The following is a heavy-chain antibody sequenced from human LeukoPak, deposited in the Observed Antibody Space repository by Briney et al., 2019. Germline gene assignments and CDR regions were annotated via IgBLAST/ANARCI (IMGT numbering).Heavy chain of an antibody. D-gene: IGHD3-3*01. J-gene: IGHJ6*03. Sequence: PSETLSLTCTVSGGSISGNTYYWGWIRQPPGKGLEWIGTTSYSGSTCYNPSLKSRVTISVDTSKNQFSLRLSSVTAADTALYYCARHGDHYYYMDVWGKGTTVTVSS. CDR3: ARHGDHYYYMDV. CDR1: GGSISGNTYY. V-gene: IGHV4-39*01. CDR2: TSYSGST.